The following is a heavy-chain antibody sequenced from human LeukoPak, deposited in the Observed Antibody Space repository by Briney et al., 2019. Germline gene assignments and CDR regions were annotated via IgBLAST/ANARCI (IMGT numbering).Heavy chain of an antibody. Sequence: GGSLRLSCAASGFTFSSYGMHWVRQAPGEGLEWVAVISYDGSNKYYADSVKGRFTISRDNSKNTLYLQMNSLRAEDTAVYYCAKAKEWLYFDYWGQGTLVTVSS. D-gene: IGHD3-3*01. V-gene: IGHV3-30*18. CDR2: ISYDGSNK. CDR3: AKAKEWLYFDY. CDR1: GFTFSSYG. J-gene: IGHJ4*02.